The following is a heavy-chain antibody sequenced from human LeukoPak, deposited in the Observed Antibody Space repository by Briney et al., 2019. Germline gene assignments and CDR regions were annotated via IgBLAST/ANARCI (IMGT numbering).Heavy chain of an antibody. CDR3: ARAVVTTLPYFDY. CDR1: GYTFTGYY. J-gene: IGHJ4*02. Sequence: ASVKVSCKASGYTFTGYYMHWVRQAPGQGLEWMGWINPNSGATNSAQKFQGRVTITRDTSISTAYMELGRLRSDDTAVYYCARAVVTTLPYFDYWGQGTLVTASS. V-gene: IGHV1-2*02. D-gene: IGHD2-21*02. CDR2: INPNSGAT.